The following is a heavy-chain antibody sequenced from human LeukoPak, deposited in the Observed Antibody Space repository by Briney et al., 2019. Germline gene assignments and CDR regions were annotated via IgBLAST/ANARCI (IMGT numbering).Heavy chain of an antibody. CDR3: ARERVGATAVYFDY. V-gene: IGHV3-30-3*01. CDR2: ISYDGSNK. D-gene: IGHD1-26*01. CDR1: GFTFSSYA. Sequence: GRSLRLSCAASGFTFSSYAMHWVRQAPGKGLGWVAVISYDGSNKYYADSVKGRFTISRDNSKNTLYLQMNSLRAEDTAVYYCARERVGATAVYFDYWGQGTLVTVSS. J-gene: IGHJ4*02.